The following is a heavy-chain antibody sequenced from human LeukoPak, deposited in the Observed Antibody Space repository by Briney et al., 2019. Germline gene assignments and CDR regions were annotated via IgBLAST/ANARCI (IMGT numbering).Heavy chain of an antibody. D-gene: IGHD6-13*01. CDR2: INHSGST. V-gene: IGHV4-34*01. Sequence: SETLSLTCAVYGGSFSGYYWSWIRQPPGKGLEWIGEINHSGSTNYNPSLKSRVTISVDTSKNQFSLKLSSVTAADTAVYYCARVSAAAAFDYWGQGTLVTASS. CDR1: GGSFSGYY. CDR3: ARVSAAAAFDY. J-gene: IGHJ4*02.